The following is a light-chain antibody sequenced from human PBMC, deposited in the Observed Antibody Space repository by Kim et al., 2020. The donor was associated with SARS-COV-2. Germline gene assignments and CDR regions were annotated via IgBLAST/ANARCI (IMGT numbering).Light chain of an antibody. J-gene: IGLJ1*01. CDR1: SSNIGKNY. Sequence: QSVLTQPPSVSAAPGQKVTISCSGSSSNIGKNYVSWYQQLPGTAPKVLIYDNNKRPSGIPDRFSGSKSGTSATLGITGLQTGDEADYYCGTWDSRLSAYVFGTGTKVTVL. V-gene: IGLV1-51*01. CDR2: DNN. CDR3: GTWDSRLSAYV.